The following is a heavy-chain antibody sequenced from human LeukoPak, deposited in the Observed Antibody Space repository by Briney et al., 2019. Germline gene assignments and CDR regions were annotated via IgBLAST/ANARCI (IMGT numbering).Heavy chain of an antibody. Sequence: GGSLRLSCAASGFTFSSYGMHWVRQAPGKGLEWVAVISYDGSNKYYADSVKGRFTISRDNSKNTLYLQMNSLRAEDTAVYYCAKHQRVTRGPYYYMDVWGKGTTVTVSS. CDR3: AKHQRVTRGPYYYMDV. V-gene: IGHV3-30*18. J-gene: IGHJ6*03. D-gene: IGHD4-17*01. CDR2: ISYDGSNK. CDR1: GFTFSSYG.